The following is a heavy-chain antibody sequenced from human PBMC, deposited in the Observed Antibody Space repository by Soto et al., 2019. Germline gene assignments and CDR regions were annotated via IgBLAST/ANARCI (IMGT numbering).Heavy chain of an antibody. CDR3: ARYYDNSASTPKLDY. V-gene: IGHV3-11*01. Sequence: GGSLRLSCAASGFTFSDYYMSWIRQAPGKGLEWVSYISSGGTTIYYADSVKGRFTISRDNAKNSLYLQMNSLRAEDTAVYYCARYYDNSASTPKLDYWGQGALVTVSS. CDR2: ISSGGTTI. J-gene: IGHJ4*02. CDR1: GFTFSDYY. D-gene: IGHD3-22*01.